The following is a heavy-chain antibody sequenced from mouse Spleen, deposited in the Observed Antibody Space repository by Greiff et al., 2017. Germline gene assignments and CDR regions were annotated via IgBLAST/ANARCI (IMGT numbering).Heavy chain of an antibody. Sequence: QVHVKQPGAELVKPGTSMKMSCKASGYTFTTYWITWVKQRPGQGLEWIGNIFPGSGITNYNETFKNKATLSVDTSSSTAYMQLSSLTSEDSAVYFCAREDTGFFDYWGQGTTLTVSS. CDR3: AREDTGFFDY. J-gene: IGHJ2*01. CDR2: IFPGSGIT. V-gene: IGHV1-55*01. CDR1: GYTFTTYW. D-gene: IGHD4-1*01.